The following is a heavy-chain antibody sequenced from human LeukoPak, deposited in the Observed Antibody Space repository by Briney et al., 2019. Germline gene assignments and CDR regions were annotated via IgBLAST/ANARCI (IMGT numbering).Heavy chain of an antibody. D-gene: IGHD6-6*01. CDR3: AKGGYSSSDFDY. CDR2: ISSSSSYI. J-gene: IGHJ4*02. V-gene: IGHV3-21*01. CDR1: GFTFRSYS. Sequence: GGSLRLSCAASGFTFRSYSMNWVRQAPGKGLEWVSSISSSSSYIYYADSVKGRFTISRDNAKNSLYLQMNSLRAEDTAVYYCAKGGYSSSDFDYWGQGTLVTVSS.